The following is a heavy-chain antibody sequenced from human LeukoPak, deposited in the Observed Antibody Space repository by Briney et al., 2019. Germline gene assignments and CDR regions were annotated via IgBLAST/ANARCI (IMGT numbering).Heavy chain of an antibody. J-gene: IGHJ4*02. CDR3: ARGYGSYLDY. CDR2: ISYDGSNK. V-gene: IGHV3-30-3*01. CDR1: VFTSISYS. Sequence: GGPLILSCAASVFTSISYSIHWVSQAPGEVREWVAFISYDGSNKYYADSVKGRFTISRDNSKSTLYLQMNSLRAEDTAVYYCARGYGSYLDYWGQGTLVTVSS. D-gene: IGHD1-26*01.